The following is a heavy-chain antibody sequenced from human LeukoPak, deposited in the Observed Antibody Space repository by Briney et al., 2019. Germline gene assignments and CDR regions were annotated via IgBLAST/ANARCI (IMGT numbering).Heavy chain of an antibody. CDR2: IYSGGGT. CDR3: ARDKNPGIAAD. CDR1: GPSISSYY. Sequence: ETLSLTCTVAGPSISSYYWSSVRQARGKGLESVSVIYSGGGTYHADSVKGRFTISRDNSKNTLYLQMNSLRAEDTAVYYCARDKNPGIAADWGQGTLVTVSS. J-gene: IGHJ4*02. D-gene: IGHD6-13*01. V-gene: IGHV3-53*01.